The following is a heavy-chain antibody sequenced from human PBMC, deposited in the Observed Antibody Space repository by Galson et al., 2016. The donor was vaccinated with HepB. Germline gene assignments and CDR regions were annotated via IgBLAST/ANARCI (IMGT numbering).Heavy chain of an antibody. V-gene: IGHV3-48*04. CDR1: GFIFSDSA. Sequence: SLRLSCAASGFIFSDSAMSWVRQAPGKGLEWVSFISDSSHTISYADSVKGRFTISRDNAKNPLYLQMNSLRAEDTAVYYCARGTRITILRGVSPFDYWGQGTLVTVSS. D-gene: IGHD3-10*01. J-gene: IGHJ4*02. CDR3: ARGTRITILRGVSPFDY. CDR2: ISDSSHTI.